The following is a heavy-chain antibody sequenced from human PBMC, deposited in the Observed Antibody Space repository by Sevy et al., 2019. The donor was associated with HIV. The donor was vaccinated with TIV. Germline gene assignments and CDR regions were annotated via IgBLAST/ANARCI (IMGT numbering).Heavy chain of an antibody. D-gene: IGHD2-2*01. CDR2: IDGDGDAI. V-gene: IGHV3-11*04. J-gene: IGHJ6*02. CDR3: ARDRRYCSSTSCYRYGMDV. CDR1: GFTFSDYY. Sequence: GGSLRLSCSASGFTFSDYYMSWIRQAPGKGLQWISYIDGDGDAIYYADSLKGRFTISRDNAKNSVYLQMNSLRADDTAVYYCARDRRYCSSTSCYRYGMDVWGQGTTVTVSS.